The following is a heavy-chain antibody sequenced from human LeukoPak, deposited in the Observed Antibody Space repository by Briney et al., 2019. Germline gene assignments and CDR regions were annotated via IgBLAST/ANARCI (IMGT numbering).Heavy chain of an antibody. Sequence: SETLSLTCTVSGGSISSSSYYWGWIRQPPGKGLEWIGSIYYSGSTYYNPSLKSRVTISVDTSKNQSSLKLSSVTAADTAVYYCARGRGRQWLVLSGSALVYFDYWGQGTLVTVSS. D-gene: IGHD6-19*01. V-gene: IGHV4-39*07. CDR2: IYYSGST. CDR3: ARGRGRQWLVLSGSALVYFDY. J-gene: IGHJ4*02. CDR1: GGSISSSSYY.